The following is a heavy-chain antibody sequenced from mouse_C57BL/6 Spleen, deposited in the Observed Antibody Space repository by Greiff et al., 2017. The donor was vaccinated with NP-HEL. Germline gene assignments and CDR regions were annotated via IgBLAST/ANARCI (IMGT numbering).Heavy chain of an antibody. CDR1: GYTFTSYW. CDR2: IDPSDSYT. Sequence: VQLQQSGAELVMPGASVKLSCKASGYTFTSYWMHWVKQRPGQGLEWIGEIDPSDSYTNYNQKFKGKSTLTVDKSSSTAYMQLSSLTSEDSAVYYCARSEWAMDYWGQGTSVTVSS. V-gene: IGHV1-69*01. CDR3: ARSEWAMDY. J-gene: IGHJ4*01. D-gene: IGHD1-3*01.